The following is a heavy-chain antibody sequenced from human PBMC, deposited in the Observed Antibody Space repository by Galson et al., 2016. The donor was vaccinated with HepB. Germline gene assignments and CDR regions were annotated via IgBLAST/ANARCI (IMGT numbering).Heavy chain of an antibody. J-gene: IGHJ5*02. CDR3: ARDLYSSASWYPFDP. Sequence: SETLSLTCTVSGGSINSSSYYWGWIRQPPGKGLEWIGNIHYRGTTFYNPSLKSRVTISVDTSKHQFSLRLSSVTAADTAVYYCARDLYSSASWYPFDPCGQGTLFTVSS. D-gene: IGHD6-13*01. CDR1: GGSINSSSYY. V-gene: IGHV4-39*02. CDR2: IHYRGTT.